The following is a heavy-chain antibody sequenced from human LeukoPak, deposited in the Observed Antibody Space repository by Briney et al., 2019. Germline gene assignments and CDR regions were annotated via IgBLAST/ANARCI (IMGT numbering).Heavy chain of an antibody. CDR2: IIPILGIA. D-gene: IGHD6-13*01. Sequence: ASVKVPCKASGGTFSSYTISWVRQAPGQGLEWMGRIIPILGIANYAQKFQGRVTITADKSTSTAYMELSSLRSEDTAVYYCARDLDGAAAGTGAFDIWGQGTMVTVSS. CDR1: GGTFSSYT. V-gene: IGHV1-69*04. CDR3: ARDLDGAAAGTGAFDI. J-gene: IGHJ3*02.